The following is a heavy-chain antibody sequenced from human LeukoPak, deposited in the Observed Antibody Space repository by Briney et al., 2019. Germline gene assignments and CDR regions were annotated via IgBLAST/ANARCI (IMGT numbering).Heavy chain of an antibody. D-gene: IGHD6-19*01. V-gene: IGHV4-39*07. CDR3: ASNKGQWLFSD. CDR1: GGSISSINYY. J-gene: IGHJ4*02. Sequence: SETLSLTCTVSGGSISSINYYWGWIRQPPGKGLEWIGNIYYSGSTNYNPSLKSRVTISADTSKNQFSLRLSFVTAADTAVYYCASNKGQWLFSDWGQGTLVTVSS. CDR2: IYYSGST.